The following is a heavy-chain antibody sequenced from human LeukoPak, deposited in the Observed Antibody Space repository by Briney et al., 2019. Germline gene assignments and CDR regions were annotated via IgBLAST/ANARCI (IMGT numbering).Heavy chain of an antibody. V-gene: IGHV4-4*02. CDR3: TRESGPYCPFGY. Sequence: PSGTLSLTCGVSGGSITSTNWWSWVCQPPGQGLEWIGEISLTGRTNYNPSLIGRVIMSLDESRNQLSLTLTSVTAADTAMYYCTRESGPYCPFGYWGQGTLVVVPS. D-gene: IGHD1-26*01. CDR1: GGSITSTNW. J-gene: IGHJ4*02. CDR2: ISLTGRT.